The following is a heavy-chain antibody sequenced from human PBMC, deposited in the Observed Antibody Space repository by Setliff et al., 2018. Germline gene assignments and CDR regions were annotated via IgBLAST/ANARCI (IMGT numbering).Heavy chain of an antibody. D-gene: IGHD6-19*01. V-gene: IGHV4-59*08. CDR3: ARGRAGHSGH. CDR1: GGSINLPY. J-gene: IGHJ4*02. Sequence: PSETLSLTCTISGGSINLPYWSWVRQPPGKGLEWIGYVSYSGSTSYNPSLRSRVSISLDTSKSQFFLKLNSVTAADTAVYYCARGRAGHSGHWGQGTLVTVSS. CDR2: VSYSGST.